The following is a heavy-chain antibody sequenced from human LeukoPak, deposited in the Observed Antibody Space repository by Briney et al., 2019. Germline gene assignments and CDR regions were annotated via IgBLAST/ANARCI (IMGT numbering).Heavy chain of an antibody. D-gene: IGHD3-10*01. CDR1: GGSISSYC. J-gene: IGHJ2*01. V-gene: IGHV4-59*01. Sequence: SETLSLTCTVSGGSISSYCWSWIRQPPGKGLEGIGYIYYSGSTNYNPSLKSRVTISVDTSKNQFSLKLSSVTAADTAVHDCASRSGSASAPTDL. CDR3: ASRSGSASAPTDL. CDR2: IYYSGST.